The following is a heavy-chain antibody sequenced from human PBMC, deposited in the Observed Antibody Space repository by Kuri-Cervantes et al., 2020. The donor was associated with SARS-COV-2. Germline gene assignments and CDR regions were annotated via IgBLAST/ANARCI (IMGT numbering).Heavy chain of an antibody. CDR3: ARVSYDSN. D-gene: IGHD3-22*01. CDR2: IYSGGST. Sequence: GESLKISCAASGFTVSSNYMSWVRQAPGKGLEWVSVIYSGGSTYYADSVKGRFTISRENSKNTLYLQMNSLRAEDTAVYYCARVSYDSNWGQGTLVTVSS. J-gene: IGHJ4*02. CDR1: GFTVSSNY. V-gene: IGHV3-53*01.